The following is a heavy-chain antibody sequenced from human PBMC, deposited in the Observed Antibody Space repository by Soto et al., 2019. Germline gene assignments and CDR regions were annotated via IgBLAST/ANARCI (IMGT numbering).Heavy chain of an antibody. CDR2: IYTSGST. CDR3: ARDLRYSGYEAFDY. D-gene: IGHD5-12*01. J-gene: IGHJ4*02. CDR1: GGSLSSYY. V-gene: IGHV4-4*07. Sequence: SETLSLTCTASGGSLSSYYWSWIRQPAGKGLEWIGRIYTSGSTSYNPSLKSRVTMSVDTSKNQCSLKLSSVTAADTAVYYCARDLRYSGYEAFDYWGQGTLVTVSS.